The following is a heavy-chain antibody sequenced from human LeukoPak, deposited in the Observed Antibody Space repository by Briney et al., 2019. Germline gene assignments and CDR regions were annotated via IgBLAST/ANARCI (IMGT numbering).Heavy chain of an antibody. D-gene: IGHD6-13*01. J-gene: IGHJ4*02. CDR2: IYNSGST. CDR3: ARGVVAAAGRTFDF. CDR1: GDSFSYFY. V-gene: IGHV4-59*01. Sequence: SETLSLTCTVSGDSFSYFYWSWIRQPPGKGLEWIGYIYNSGSTSYNPSLKSRVTISLDTSQNQFSLKLSSLTAADTAVYYCARGVVAAAGRTFDFWGQGTLVTVSP.